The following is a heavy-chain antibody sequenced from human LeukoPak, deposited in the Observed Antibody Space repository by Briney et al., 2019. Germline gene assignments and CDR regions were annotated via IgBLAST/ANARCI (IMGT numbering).Heavy chain of an antibody. V-gene: IGHV4-34*01. CDR1: GGSFSGYY. CDR3: ARGGGLYSYHAY. J-gene: IGHJ4*02. CDR2: INHSGST. D-gene: IGHD5-18*01. Sequence: SETLSLTCAVYGGSFSGYYWSWICQPPGKGLEWIGEINHSGSTNYNPSLKSRVTISVDTSKNQFSLKLSSVTAADTAVYYCARGGGLYSYHAYWGQGTLVTVSS.